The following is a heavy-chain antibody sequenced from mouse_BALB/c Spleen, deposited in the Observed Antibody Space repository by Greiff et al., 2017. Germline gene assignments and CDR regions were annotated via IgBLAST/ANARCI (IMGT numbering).Heavy chain of an antibody. Sequence: DVQLVASGPGLVKPSQSLSLTCTVTGYSITSDYAWNWIRQFPGNKLEWMGYISYSGSTSYNPSLKSRISITRDTSKNQFFLQLNSVTTEDTATYYCARNYGSSYVGYWGQGTTLTVSS. CDR2: ISYSGST. D-gene: IGHD1-1*01. CDR1: GYSITSDYA. J-gene: IGHJ2*01. V-gene: IGHV3-2*02. CDR3: ARNYGSSYVGY.